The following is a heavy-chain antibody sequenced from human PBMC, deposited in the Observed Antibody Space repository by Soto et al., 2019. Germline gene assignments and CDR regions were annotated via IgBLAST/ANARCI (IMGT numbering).Heavy chain of an antibody. CDR2: ISSSSSYI. J-gene: IGHJ3*02. D-gene: IGHD1-26*01. Sequence: EVQLVESGGGLVKPGGSLRLSCAASGFTFSTYSMNWVRQAPGKGLEWVSSISSSSSYIYYADSVKGRFTISRDNAKNSLYLQMNSLRAEDTAVYYCASARTYFDPFNIWGQGTMVTVSS. CDR3: ASARTYFDPFNI. V-gene: IGHV3-21*01. CDR1: GFTFSTYS.